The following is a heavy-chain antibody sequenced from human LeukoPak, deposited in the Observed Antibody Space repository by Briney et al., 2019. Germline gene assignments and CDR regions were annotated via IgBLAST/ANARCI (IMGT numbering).Heavy chain of an antibody. V-gene: IGHV4-4*07. D-gene: IGHD3-10*01. J-gene: IGHJ6*02. CDR1: GGSISSYY. CDR3: ARDRGVRKDYYYYYGMDV. CDR2: TYTSGST. Sequence: PETLSLTCTVSGGSISSYYWSWIRQPAGKGLEWIGRTYTSGSTNYNPSLKSRVTMSVDTSKNQFSLKLSSVTAADTAVYYCARDRGVRKDYYYYYGMDVWGQGTTVTVSS.